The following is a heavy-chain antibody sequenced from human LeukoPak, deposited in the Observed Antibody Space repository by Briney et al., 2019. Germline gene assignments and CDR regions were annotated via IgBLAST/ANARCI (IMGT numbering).Heavy chain of an antibody. V-gene: IGHV4-34*01. J-gene: IGHJ1*01. CDR2: INHSGST. CDR1: GGSFSGYY. Sequence: SETLSLTCAVYGGSFSGYYWSWIRQPPGKGLEWIGEINHSGSTNYNPSLKSRVTISVDTPKNPFSLKLSSVTAADTAVYYCARRRAAAAGTAEYFQHWGQGTLVTVSS. CDR3: ARRRAAAAGTAEYFQH. D-gene: IGHD6-13*01.